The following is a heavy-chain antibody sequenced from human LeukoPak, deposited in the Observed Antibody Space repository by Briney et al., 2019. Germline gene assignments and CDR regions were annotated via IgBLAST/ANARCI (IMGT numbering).Heavy chain of an antibody. V-gene: IGHV4-59*01. D-gene: IGHD4-17*01. CDR1: GGSISSYY. CDR2: IYYSGST. Sequence: PSETLSLTCTVSGGSISSYYWSWIRQPPGKGLEWIGYIYYSGSTNYNPSLKSRVTISVDTSKNQFSLKLSSVTAADTAVYYCARDRPGGLRGAFDIWGQGTMVTVSS. CDR3: ARDRPGGLRGAFDI. J-gene: IGHJ3*02.